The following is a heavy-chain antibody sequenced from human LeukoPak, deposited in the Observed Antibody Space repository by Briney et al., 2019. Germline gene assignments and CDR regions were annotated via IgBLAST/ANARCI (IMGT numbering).Heavy chain of an antibody. Sequence: PSETLSLTCTVSGGSISSSDYYWGWIRQPPGKGLEWIASIYYSGSTHYNPSLKSRVTMSVDTSKNQFSLKLSSVTAADTAVYYCARLRLATTDYWGQGTLVTVSS. V-gene: IGHV4-39*01. J-gene: IGHJ4*02. CDR3: ARLRLATTDY. CDR1: GGSISSSDYY. CDR2: IYYSGST. D-gene: IGHD5-24*01.